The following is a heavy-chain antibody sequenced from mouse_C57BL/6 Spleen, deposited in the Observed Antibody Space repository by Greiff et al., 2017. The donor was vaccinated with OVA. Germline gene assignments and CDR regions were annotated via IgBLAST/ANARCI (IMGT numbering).Heavy chain of an antibody. D-gene: IGHD4-1*01. J-gene: IGHJ4*01. Sequence: EVQLVESGGGLVKPGGSLKLSCAASGFTFSSYTMSWVRQTPEKRLEWVATISGGGGNTYYPDSVKGRFTISRDNAKNTLYLQMSSLRSEDTALYYCARHDWDDAMDYWGQGTSVTVSS. CDR2: ISGGGGNT. CDR3: ARHDWDDAMDY. CDR1: GFTFSSYT. V-gene: IGHV5-9*01.